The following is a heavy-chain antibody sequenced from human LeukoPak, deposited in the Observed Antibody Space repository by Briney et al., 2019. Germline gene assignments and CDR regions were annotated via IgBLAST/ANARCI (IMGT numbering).Heavy chain of an antibody. CDR1: GGSFSGYY. Sequence: SETLSLTCAVYGGSFSGYYWSWIRQPPGKGLEWIGEINHSGSTNYNPSLKSRVTISVDTSKNQFSLKLSSVTAADTAVYYCARGVVERGIAAAGYYFDYWGQGTLVTVSS. CDR3: ARGVVERGIAAAGYYFDY. V-gene: IGHV4-34*01. J-gene: IGHJ4*02. CDR2: INHSGST. D-gene: IGHD6-13*01.